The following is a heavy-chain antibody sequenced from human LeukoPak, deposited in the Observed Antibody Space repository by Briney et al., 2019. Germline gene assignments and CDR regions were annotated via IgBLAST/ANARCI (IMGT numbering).Heavy chain of an antibody. CDR1: GFTFSSYS. V-gene: IGHV3-21*01. D-gene: IGHD3-22*01. CDR2: ISSSSSYI. CDR3: ARIGSSGYYLRLEDYYYMDV. Sequence: TGGSLRLSCAASGFTFSSYSMNWVRQAPGKGLEWVSSISSSSSYIYYADSVKGRFTIARANAKNSLYLQMHSLRAEDTAVYYCARIGSSGYYLRLEDYYYMDVWGKGTTVTVSS. J-gene: IGHJ6*03.